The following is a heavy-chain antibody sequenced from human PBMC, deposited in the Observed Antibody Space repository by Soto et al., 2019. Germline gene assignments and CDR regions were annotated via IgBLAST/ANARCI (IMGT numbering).Heavy chain of an antibody. CDR3: ARAARYNWNDLLWNWFDP. D-gene: IGHD1-1*01. Sequence: SETLSLTCAVYGGSFSGYYWSWIRQPPGKGLEWIGEINHSGSTNYNPSLKSRVTISVDTSKNQFSLKLSSVTAADTAVYYCARAARYNWNDLLWNWFDPWGQGTLVTVSS. V-gene: IGHV4-34*01. CDR1: GGSFSGYY. CDR2: INHSGST. J-gene: IGHJ5*02.